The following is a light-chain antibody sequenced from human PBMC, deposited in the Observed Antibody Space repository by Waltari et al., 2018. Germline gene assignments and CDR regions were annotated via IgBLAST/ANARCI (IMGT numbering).Light chain of an antibody. V-gene: IGKV1-12*01. Sequence: DIQMTQSPSSVSASIGHRRPITCRASQGISNLLAWYQQKPGKAPRLLIYDASTLQSGVPSRFSGSGYGTDFSLTISSLQPDDFATYSCLHVNSFPITFGGGTKVEIK. CDR1: QGISNL. J-gene: IGKJ4*01. CDR3: LHVNSFPIT. CDR2: DAS.